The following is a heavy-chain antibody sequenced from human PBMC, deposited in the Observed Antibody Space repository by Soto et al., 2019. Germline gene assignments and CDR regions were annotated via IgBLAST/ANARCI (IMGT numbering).Heavy chain of an antibody. J-gene: IGHJ5*02. V-gene: IGHV1-69*13. CDR2: IIPIFGTA. CDR1: GGTFSSYA. Sequence: SVKVSCKASGGTFSSYAISWVRHAPGQGLEWMGGIIPIFGTANYAQKFQGRVTITADESTSTAYMELSSLRSEDTAVYYCARDARYSSSWYFHWFDPWGQGTLVTGSS. CDR3: ARDARYSSSWYFHWFDP. D-gene: IGHD6-13*01.